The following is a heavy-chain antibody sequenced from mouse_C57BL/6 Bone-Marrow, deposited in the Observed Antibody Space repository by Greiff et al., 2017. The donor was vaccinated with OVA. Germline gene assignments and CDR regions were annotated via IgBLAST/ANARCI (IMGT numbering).Heavy chain of an antibody. CDR3: TTLIYYYGSSYFDY. J-gene: IGHJ2*01. CDR1: GFNIKDDY. D-gene: IGHD1-1*01. Sequence: VQLQQSGAELVRPGASVKLSCTASGFNIKDDYMHWVKQRPEQGLEWIGWIDPENGDTEYASKFQGKATITADTSSNTAYLQLSSLTSEDTAVYYCTTLIYYYGSSYFDYWGQGTTRTVSS. V-gene: IGHV14-4*01. CDR2: IDPENGDT.